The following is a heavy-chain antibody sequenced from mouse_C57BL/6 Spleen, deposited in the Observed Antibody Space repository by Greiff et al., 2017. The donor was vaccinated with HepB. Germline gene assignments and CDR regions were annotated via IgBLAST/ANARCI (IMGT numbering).Heavy chain of an antibody. CDR1: GYTFTSYD. CDR3: ATKLYDYDGPWFAY. D-gene: IGHD2-4*01. J-gene: IGHJ3*01. Sequence: SGPELVKPGASVKLSCKASGYTFTSYDINWVKQRPGQGLEWIGWIYPRDGSTKYNEKFKGKATLTVDTSSSTAYMELHSLTSEDSAVYFCATKLYDYDGPWFAYWGQGTLVTVSA. V-gene: IGHV1-85*01. CDR2: IYPRDGST.